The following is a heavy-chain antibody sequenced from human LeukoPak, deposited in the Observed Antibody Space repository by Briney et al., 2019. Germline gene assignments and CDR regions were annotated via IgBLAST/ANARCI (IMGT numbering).Heavy chain of an antibody. CDR2: IRSKANSYAT. Sequence: GGSLKLSCAASGFTFSGSAMHWVHQASGKGLEWVGRIRSKANSYATAYAASVKGRFTISRDDSKNTAYLQMNSLKTEDTAVYYCTRHQYPGDFPPFDYWGQGTLVTVSS. CDR3: TRHQYPGDFPPFDY. V-gene: IGHV3-73*01. CDR1: GFTFSGSA. D-gene: IGHD4-17*01. J-gene: IGHJ4*02.